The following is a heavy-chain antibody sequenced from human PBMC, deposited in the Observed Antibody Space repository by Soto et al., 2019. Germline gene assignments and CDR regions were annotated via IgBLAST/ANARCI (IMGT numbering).Heavy chain of an antibody. D-gene: IGHD3-10*01. CDR1: GFTFNSYS. CDR3: ASFTVLLWFGESYGMDV. V-gene: IGHV3-48*02. Sequence: PGGSLRLSCAASGFTFNSYSINRVRQAPGKGLEWVSYISSSSSTIYYADSVKGRFTISRDNAKNSLYLQMNSLRDEDTAVYYCASFTVLLWFGESYGMDVWGQGTTVTVSS. CDR2: ISSSSSTI. J-gene: IGHJ6*02.